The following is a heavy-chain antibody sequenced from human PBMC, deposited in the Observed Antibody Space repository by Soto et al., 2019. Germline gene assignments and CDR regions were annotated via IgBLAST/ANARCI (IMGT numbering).Heavy chain of an antibody. CDR2: IHYSGRT. CDR1: GGSITSGAYF. J-gene: IGHJ5*02. D-gene: IGHD3-22*01. V-gene: IGHV4-31*11. CDR3: ARYYFDSSGYSNWFDP. Sequence: PSETLSLTCAVSGGSITSGAYFWTWIPHHPGKGLEGIAYIHYSGRTYYKPSLKSRVTISVDTSNNQFSLKLSSVTAADTAVYYCARYYFDSSGYSNWFDPWGQGTLVTAPQ.